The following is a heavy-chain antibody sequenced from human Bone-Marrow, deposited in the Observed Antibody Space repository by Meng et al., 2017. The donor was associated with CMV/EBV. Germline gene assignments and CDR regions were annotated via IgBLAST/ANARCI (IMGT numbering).Heavy chain of an antibody. V-gene: IGHV4-4*02. J-gene: IGHJ4*02. CDR2: IYHSGST. CDR1: GGSISSSNW. Sequence: GSLRLSCAVSGGSISSSNWWSWVRQPPGKGLEWIGEIYHSGSTNYNPSLKSRVTISVDKSKNQFSLKLSSVTAADTAVYYCARILYDSSGYPDYWGQGTLVTVSS. D-gene: IGHD3-22*01. CDR3: ARILYDSSGYPDY.